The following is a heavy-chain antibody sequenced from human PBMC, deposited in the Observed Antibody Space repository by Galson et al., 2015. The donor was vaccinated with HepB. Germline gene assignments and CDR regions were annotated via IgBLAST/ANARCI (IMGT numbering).Heavy chain of an antibody. CDR2: ISYDGSNK. Sequence: SLRLSCAASGFTFSSYGMHWVRQAPGKGLEWVAVISYDGSNKYYADSVKGRFTISRDNSKNTLYLQMNSLRAEDTAVYYCAKNPGGYSGYDSVYGMDVWGRGTTVTVSS. D-gene: IGHD5-12*01. J-gene: IGHJ6*02. CDR3: AKNPGGYSGYDSVYGMDV. V-gene: IGHV3-30*18. CDR1: GFTFSSYG.